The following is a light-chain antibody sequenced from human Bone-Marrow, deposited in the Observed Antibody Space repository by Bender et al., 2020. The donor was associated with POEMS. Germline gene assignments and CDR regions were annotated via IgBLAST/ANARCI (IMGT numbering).Light chain of an antibody. V-gene: IGLV1-40*01. CDR3: QSYDDILREWM. Sequence: QSVLTQPPSVSGAPGQRVTMSCTGSSSNLGSGYDVNWYQQVPGTAPKVLIYGNDYRPSGVPDRFSASKSGTSASLAISDLQVEDEADYFCQSYDDILREWMFGGGTKLTVL. CDR1: SSNLGSGYD. CDR2: GND. J-gene: IGLJ3*02.